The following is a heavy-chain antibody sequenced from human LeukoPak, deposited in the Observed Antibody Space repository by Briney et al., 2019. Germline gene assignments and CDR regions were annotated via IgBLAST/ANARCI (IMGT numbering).Heavy chain of an antibody. Sequence: MTGGSLRLSCAASGFTFSTYSMNWVRQAPGKGLEWVSSISTSSSHIYYADPVKGRFTISRDNAKNSLYLQMHSLRAEDTAVYYCARDYDEDYWGQGTLVTVSS. CDR2: ISTSSSHI. CDR3: ARDYDEDY. V-gene: IGHV3-21*01. CDR1: GFTFSTYS. J-gene: IGHJ4*02. D-gene: IGHD5-12*01.